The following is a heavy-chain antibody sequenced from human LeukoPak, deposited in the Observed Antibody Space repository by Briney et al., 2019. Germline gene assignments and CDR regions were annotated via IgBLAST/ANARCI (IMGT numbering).Heavy chain of an antibody. CDR3: ARRDMGYFQH. V-gene: IGHV4-59*08. CDR1: GGSISSYY. CDR2: IHYSGTT. J-gene: IGHJ1*01. Sequence: SETLSLTCTVSGGSISSYYWSWIRQPPGKGLEWIGYIHYSGTTNYNPSLKSRVTISVDTSKNQFSLKLSSVTAADTAVYYCARRDMGYFQHWGQGTLVTVSS.